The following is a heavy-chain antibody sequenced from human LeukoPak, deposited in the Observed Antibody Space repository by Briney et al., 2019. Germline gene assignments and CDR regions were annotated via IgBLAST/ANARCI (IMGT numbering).Heavy chain of an antibody. J-gene: IGHJ4*02. Sequence: SETLSLTCTVSGGSLYSGSYYRSWIRQPAGKGLEWIGRIYTSGSTNYNPSLKSRVTISVDTSKNQFSLKLSSVTAADTAVYYCARDRRDGYNLYYFDLWGRGTLVTVSS. CDR1: GGSLYSGSYY. V-gene: IGHV4-61*02. CDR3: ARDRRDGYNLYYFDL. CDR2: IYTSGST. D-gene: IGHD5-24*01.